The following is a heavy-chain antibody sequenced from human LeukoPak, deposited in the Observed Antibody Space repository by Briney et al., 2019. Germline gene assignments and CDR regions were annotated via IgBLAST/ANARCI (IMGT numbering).Heavy chain of an antibody. CDR3: ARIYSSGRGNDALDI. V-gene: IGHV3-48*03. J-gene: IGHJ3*02. CDR2: ITSTGTTI. Sequence: PGGSLRLSCAASGFTFSSYQMTWVRQAPGKGLQWVSYITSTGTTIHYADSVKGRFTISRDNANNSLFLQMNSLRDEDTAVYYCARIYSSGRGNDALDIWGQGTMVSVSS. D-gene: IGHD6-19*01. CDR1: GFTFSSYQ.